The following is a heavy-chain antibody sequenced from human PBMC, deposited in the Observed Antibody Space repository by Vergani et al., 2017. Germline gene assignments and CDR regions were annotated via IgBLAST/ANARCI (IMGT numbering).Heavy chain of an antibody. CDR2: IYYSGST. Sequence: QLQLQESGPGLVKPSETLSLTCTVSGGSISSSSYYWGWIRQPPGKGLEWIGSIYYSGSTYYNPSLKSRVTISVDTSKNQFSLKLGSVTAADTAVYYCARDRLTGMEFYWGQGTLVTVSS. J-gene: IGHJ4*02. V-gene: IGHV4-39*07. D-gene: IGHD1-20*01. CDR3: ARDRLTGMEFY. CDR1: GGSISSSSYY.